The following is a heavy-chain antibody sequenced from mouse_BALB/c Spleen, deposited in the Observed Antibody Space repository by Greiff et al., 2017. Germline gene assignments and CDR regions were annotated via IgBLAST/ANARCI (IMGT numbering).Heavy chain of an antibody. CDR3: ARSGRYWYFDV. CDR1: GYTFTSYW. CDR2: IYPSDSYT. D-gene: IGHD3-1*01. J-gene: IGHJ1*01. V-gene: IGHV1-69*02. Sequence: QVQLQQPGAELVRPGASVKLSCKASGYTFTSYWINWVKQRPGQGLEWIGNIYPSDSYTNYNQKFKDKATLTVDKSSSTAYMQLSSPTSEDSAVYYCARSGRYWYFDVWGAGTTVTVSS.